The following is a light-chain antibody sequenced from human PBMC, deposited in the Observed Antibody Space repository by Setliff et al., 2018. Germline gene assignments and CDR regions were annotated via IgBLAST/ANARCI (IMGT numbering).Light chain of an antibody. CDR2: DVS. V-gene: IGLV2-14*03. CDR3: SSYTSNSVLGI. J-gene: IGLJ2*01. CDR1: RYDIGDHDY. Sequence: QSALAQPASVSGSPGQSITTSCSGTRYDIGDHDYVSWYQQYPGEAPKLLIYDVSKRPSGVSGRFSGSKSGTTASLTISALRTEDEADYYCSSYTSNSVLGIFGGGTK.